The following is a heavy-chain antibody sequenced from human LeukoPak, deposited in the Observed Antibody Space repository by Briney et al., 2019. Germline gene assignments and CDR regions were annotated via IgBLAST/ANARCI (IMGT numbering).Heavy chain of an antibody. V-gene: IGHV4-39*01. J-gene: IGHJ4*02. CDR3: ATKLSTDPHYFDY. D-gene: IGHD5/OR15-5a*01. Sequence: SETLSPTCTVSGGSISSSDYYWGWIRQPPGKGLEWIGSIYYGGSTYYNPSLKSRVTISVDTSMNQFSLKLSFVTTADTAVYYCATKLSTDPHYFDYWGQGILVTVSS. CDR1: GGSISSSDYY. CDR2: IYYGGST.